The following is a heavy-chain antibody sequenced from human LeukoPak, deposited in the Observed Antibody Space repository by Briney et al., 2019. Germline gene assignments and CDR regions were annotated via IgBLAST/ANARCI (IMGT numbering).Heavy chain of an antibody. D-gene: IGHD4-23*01. Sequence: EVSVKVSCKASGYTFTGYYMHWVRQAPGQGLEWMGWINPNSGGTNYAQKFQGRVTMTRDTSISTAYMELSRLRSDDTAVYYCARGNYGGNSGQDYWGQGTLVTVSS. CDR1: GYTFTGYY. CDR2: INPNSGGT. V-gene: IGHV1-2*02. J-gene: IGHJ4*02. CDR3: ARGNYGGNSGQDY.